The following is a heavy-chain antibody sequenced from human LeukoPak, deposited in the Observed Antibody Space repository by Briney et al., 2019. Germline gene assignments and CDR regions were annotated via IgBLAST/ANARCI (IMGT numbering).Heavy chain of an antibody. CDR1: GFTFSSYW. V-gene: IGHV3-7*01. CDR3: ARVRSSSSAPDDY. CDR2: IKQDGSEK. J-gene: IGHJ4*02. D-gene: IGHD6-6*01. Sequence: PGGSLRLSCAASGFTFSSYWMSWVRQAPGMGLEWVANIKQDGSEKYYVDSVKGRVTISRDNAKNSLYLQMNSLRAEDTAVYYCARVRSSSSAPDDYWGQGTLVTVSS.